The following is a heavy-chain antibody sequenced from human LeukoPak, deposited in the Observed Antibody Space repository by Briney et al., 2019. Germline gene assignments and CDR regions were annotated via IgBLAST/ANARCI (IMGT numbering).Heavy chain of an antibody. D-gene: IGHD3-10*01. CDR2: INAYNGNT. CDR3: ARALGSGSYYKGTHFDY. J-gene: IGHJ4*02. CDR1: DYTFTTYG. Sequence: GASGNVSYKASDYTFTTYGIIWGRQAPGQRLEGMGWINAYNGNTNYAQKLQGRGTMTTDTSTSTAYMELRSLRSDDTAVYYCARALGSGSYYKGTHFDYWGQGTLVTVSS. V-gene: IGHV1-18*01.